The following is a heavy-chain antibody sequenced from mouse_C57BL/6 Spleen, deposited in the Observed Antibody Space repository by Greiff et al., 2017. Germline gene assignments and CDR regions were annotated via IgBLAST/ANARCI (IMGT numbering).Heavy chain of an antibody. CDR3: ARSRVAGAMDY. D-gene: IGHD1-1*02. CDR2: IDPSDSYT. Sequence: QVQLQQPGAELVRPGTSVKLSCEASGYTFTSYWMHWVKQRPGQGLEWIGVIDPSDSYTNYNQKFKGKATLTVDTSSSTAYMQLSSLTSEDSAVYYCARSRVAGAMDYWGQGTSVTVSS. V-gene: IGHV1-59*01. J-gene: IGHJ4*01. CDR1: GYTFTSYW.